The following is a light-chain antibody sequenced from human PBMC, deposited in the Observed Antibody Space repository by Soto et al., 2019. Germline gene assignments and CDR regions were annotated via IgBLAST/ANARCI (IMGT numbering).Light chain of an antibody. V-gene: IGLV4-69*01. Sequence: QPVLTQSPSASASLGASVKFTCTLSSGHSSYAIAWHQQQPEKGPRYLMKVNSDGSHSKGDGIPDRFSGSSSGAERYLTISSLQSEDEADYYCQTWGTGCHVVFGGGTKLTVL. CDR2: VNSDGSH. CDR1: SGHSSYA. J-gene: IGLJ2*01. CDR3: QTWGTGCHVV.